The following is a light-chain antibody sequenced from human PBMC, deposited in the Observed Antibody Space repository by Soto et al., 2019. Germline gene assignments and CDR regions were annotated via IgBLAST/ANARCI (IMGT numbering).Light chain of an antibody. J-gene: IGKJ5*01. CDR3: QHYYGTSPIT. V-gene: IGKV3-20*01. CDR1: QSVSIR. CDR2: GAS. Sequence: EIVMTQSPATLSVSPGGRATLSCRASQSVSIRLAWYQQKSGQAPRLLISGASSRATGIPDRFSGSGSGTDFNLTISRLEPEDFAMYYCQHYYGTSPITFGQGTRLRL.